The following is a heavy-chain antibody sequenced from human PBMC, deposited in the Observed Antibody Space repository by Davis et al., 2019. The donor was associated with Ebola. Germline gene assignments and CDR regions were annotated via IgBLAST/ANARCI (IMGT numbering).Heavy chain of an antibody. Sequence: GESLKISCVASGFTFSGYAMHWVRQPPGKGLEWVAMISFDGRNKYYADSVTGRFTISRDYSKKTLYLQMNSLRVEDSAIYYCVKDSSNIWFDIWGQGTLVTVSS. CDR3: VKDSSNIWFDI. D-gene: IGHD2/OR15-2a*01. CDR1: GFTFSGYA. J-gene: IGHJ3*02. V-gene: IGHV3-30*04. CDR2: ISFDGRNK.